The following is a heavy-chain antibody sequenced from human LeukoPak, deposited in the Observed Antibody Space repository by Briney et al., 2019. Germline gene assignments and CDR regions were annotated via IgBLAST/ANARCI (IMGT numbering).Heavy chain of an antibody. CDR2: TNPSGGST. V-gene: IGHV1-46*01. CDR3: ARSRKGYYGSGSYFAY. Sequence: ASVKVSCKASGYTFTGYYMHWVRQAPGQGLEWMGITNPSGGSTSYAQKFQGRVTMTRDTSTSTVYMELSSLRSEDTAVYYCARSRKGYYGSGSYFAYWGQGTLVTVSS. J-gene: IGHJ4*02. CDR1: GYTFTGYY. D-gene: IGHD3-10*01.